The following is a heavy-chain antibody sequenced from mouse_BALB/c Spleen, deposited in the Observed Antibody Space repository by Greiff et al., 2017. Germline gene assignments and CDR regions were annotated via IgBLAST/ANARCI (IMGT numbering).Heavy chain of an antibody. D-gene: IGHD2-3*01. CDR2: IWGDGST. J-gene: IGHJ4*01. CDR1: GFSLTGYG. CDR3: ARDRGGYDGYCCAMDY. Sequence: QVQLKESGPGLVAPSQSLSITCTVSGFSLTGYGVNWVRQPPGKGLEWLGMIWGDGSTDYNSALKSRLSISKDNSKSQVFLKMNSLQTDDTARYYCARDRGGYDGYCCAMDYWGQGTSVTVSA. V-gene: IGHV2-6-7*01.